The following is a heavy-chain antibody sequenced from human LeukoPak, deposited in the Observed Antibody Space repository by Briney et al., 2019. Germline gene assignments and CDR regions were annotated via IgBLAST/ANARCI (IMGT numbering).Heavy chain of an antibody. J-gene: IGHJ6*03. CDR2: IYTSGST. CDR3: AVGYCGGDCYHHYYYYYMDV. D-gene: IGHD2-21*02. CDR1: GGSISSYY. V-gene: IGHV4-4*07. Sequence: SETLSLTCTVSGGSISSYYWSWIRQPAGKGLEWIGRIYTSGSTNYNPSLKSRVTISVDTSKNQFSLKLSSVTAADTAVYYCAVGYCGGDCYHHYYYYYMDVWGKGTTVTISS.